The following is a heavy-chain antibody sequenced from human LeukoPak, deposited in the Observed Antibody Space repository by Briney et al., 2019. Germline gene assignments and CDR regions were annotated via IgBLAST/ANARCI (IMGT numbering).Heavy chain of an antibody. Sequence: SETLSLTCTVSGGSISSGDYYWSWIRQPPGKGLEWIGYIYYSGSTYYNPSLKSRVTISVDTSKNQFSLKLSSVTAADTAVYYCARAGGRHDAFDIWGQGTMVTVSS. V-gene: IGHV4-30-4*02. CDR1: GGSISSGDYY. CDR3: ARAGGRHDAFDI. J-gene: IGHJ3*02. CDR2: IYYSGST. D-gene: IGHD2-15*01.